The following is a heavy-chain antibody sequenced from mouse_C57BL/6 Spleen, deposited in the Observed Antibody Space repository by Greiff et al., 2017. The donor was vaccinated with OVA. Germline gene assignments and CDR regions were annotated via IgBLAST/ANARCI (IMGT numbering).Heavy chain of an antibody. Sequence: EVQLVESGPGLVKPSQSLSLTCSVTGYSITSGYYWNWIRKFPGNKLEWMGYIRYDGSNNYNPYLKNQISIPRDSSKIQLFLKLNSLTTEDTATYYCARAYYDYYAMDYWGQGTSVTVSS. CDR2: IRYDGSN. CDR3: ARAYYDYYAMDY. D-gene: IGHD2-10*01. V-gene: IGHV3-6*01. CDR1: GYSITSGYY. J-gene: IGHJ4*01.